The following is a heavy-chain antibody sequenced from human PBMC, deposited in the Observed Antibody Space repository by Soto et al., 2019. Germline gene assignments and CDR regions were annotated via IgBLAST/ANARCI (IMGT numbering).Heavy chain of an antibody. V-gene: IGHV3-23*01. CDR2: ISGSDGKT. CDR1: GFSFGSYA. Sequence: GGSLRLSCAASGFSFGSYALSWVRQAPGKGLEWVSTISGSDGKTFYADSVKGRFSISRDTSQNTLYLQMNSLRADDTAIYYCARWSYLDYRGQGTRVTVSS. CDR3: ARWSYLDY. D-gene: IGHD3-3*01. J-gene: IGHJ4*02.